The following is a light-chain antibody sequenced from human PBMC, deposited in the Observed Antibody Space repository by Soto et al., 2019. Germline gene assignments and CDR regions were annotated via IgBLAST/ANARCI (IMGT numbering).Light chain of an antibody. J-gene: IGKJ3*01. CDR3: QQYGSSSIFT. CDR2: GAS. CDR1: QSVSSSY. V-gene: IGKV3-20*01. Sequence: EIVLTQSPGTLSLSPGERATLSCRASQSVSSSYLAWYQQQPGQAPRLLSYGASSRATGIPDRFSGSGSWTDFTLTISRLEPEDVAVYYCQQYGSSSIFTFGHGTKVDIK.